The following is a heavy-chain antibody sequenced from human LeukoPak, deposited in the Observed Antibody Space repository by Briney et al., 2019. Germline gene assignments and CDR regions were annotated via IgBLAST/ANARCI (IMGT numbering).Heavy chain of an antibody. Sequence: GASVKVSCKASGYTFTSYYMHWVRQAPGQGLEWMGIINPSGGSTSYAQKFQGRVTMTRDTSTSTVYMELSSLRSDDTAVYYCARADRGYDFWSGYYRVLDYWGQGTLVTVSS. CDR2: INPSGGST. V-gene: IGHV1-46*01. CDR1: GYTFTSYY. CDR3: ARADRGYDFWSGYYRVLDY. D-gene: IGHD3-3*01. J-gene: IGHJ4*02.